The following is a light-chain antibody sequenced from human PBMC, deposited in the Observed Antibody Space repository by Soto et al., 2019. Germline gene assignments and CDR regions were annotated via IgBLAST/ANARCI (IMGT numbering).Light chain of an antibody. CDR2: ATS. V-gene: IGKV3-20*01. J-gene: IGKJ1*01. CDR1: QSIDSRY. Sequence: EIVLTQSPGTLASSPGERATLSCRASQSIDSRYLAWYQHKPGQAPRLLIYATSSRATGIPDRFGGSGSGTEVTLTINRREPEDFSGYSCQQFFSSSLTCGQGTKVDIK. CDR3: QQFFSSSLT.